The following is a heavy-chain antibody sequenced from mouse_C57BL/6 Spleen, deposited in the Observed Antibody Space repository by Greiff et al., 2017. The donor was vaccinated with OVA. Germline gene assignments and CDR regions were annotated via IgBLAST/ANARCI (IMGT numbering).Heavy chain of an antibody. CDR2: ISSGSSTI. CDR3: ARDGNYVGDYAMDY. Sequence: DVMLVESGGGLVKPGGSLKLSCAASGFTFSDYGMHWVRQAPEKGLEWVAYISSGSSTIYYADTVKGRFTISRDNAKNTLFLQMTSLRSEDTAMYYCARDGNYVGDYAMDYWGQGTSVTVSS. D-gene: IGHD2-1*01. J-gene: IGHJ4*01. CDR1: GFTFSDYG. V-gene: IGHV5-17*01.